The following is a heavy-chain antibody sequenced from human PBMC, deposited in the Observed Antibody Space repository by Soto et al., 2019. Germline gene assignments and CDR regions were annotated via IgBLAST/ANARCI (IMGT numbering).Heavy chain of an antibody. Sequence: SETLSLTCTVSGDSISNVNYCWSWIRQPPDKGLEWIGHIYNGGSTYSNKSLRSRVTISVDTSKNQFSLKLSSVSAADPAVYYCARSIDPWGQGTLVTV. V-gene: IGHV4-30-4*01. CDR2: IYNGGST. J-gene: IGHJ5*02. CDR3: ARSIDP. CDR1: GDSISNVNYC.